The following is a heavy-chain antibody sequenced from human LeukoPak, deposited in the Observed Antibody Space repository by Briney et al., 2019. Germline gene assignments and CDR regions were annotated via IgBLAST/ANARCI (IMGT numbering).Heavy chain of an antibody. CDR2: IYYSGSA. CDR1: GGSISSSSYY. V-gene: IGHV4-39*07. D-gene: IGHD3-10*01. Sequence: SETLSLTCTVSGGSISSSSYYWGWIRQPPGKGLEWIGSIYYSGSAYYNPSLKSRVTISVDTSKNQFSLKLSSVTAADTAVYYCARDQSLWFGDSNWFDPWGQGTLVTVSS. CDR3: ARDQSLWFGDSNWFDP. J-gene: IGHJ5*02.